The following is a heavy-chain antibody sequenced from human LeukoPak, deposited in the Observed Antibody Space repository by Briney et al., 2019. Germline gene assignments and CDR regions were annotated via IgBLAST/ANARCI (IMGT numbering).Heavy chain of an antibody. Sequence: GGSLRLSCAASGFTFSSYAMSWVRQAPGKGLEWVSAISGSGGSTYYADSVRGRFTISRDNSKNTLYLQMNSLRAEDTAVYYCASPSVTAMVYSYDYWGQGTLVTVSS. CDR3: ASPSVTAMVYSYDY. D-gene: IGHD5-18*01. V-gene: IGHV3-23*01. J-gene: IGHJ4*02. CDR1: GFTFSSYA. CDR2: ISGSGGST.